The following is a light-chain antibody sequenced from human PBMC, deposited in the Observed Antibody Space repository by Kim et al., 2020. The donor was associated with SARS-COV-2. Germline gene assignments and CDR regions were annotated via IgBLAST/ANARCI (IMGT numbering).Light chain of an antibody. CDR2: GAS. CDR3: HLYGSSPL. V-gene: IGKV3-20*01. Sequence: EIVLTQSPGTLSLSPGERVTLSRRASQSVSSNYLAWYQQKPGQAPRLLIYGASSRATDIPDRFSGSGSGTDFTLTISRLEAEDFAVYYCHLYGSSPLFGPGTKVDIK. CDR1: QSVSSNY. J-gene: IGKJ3*01.